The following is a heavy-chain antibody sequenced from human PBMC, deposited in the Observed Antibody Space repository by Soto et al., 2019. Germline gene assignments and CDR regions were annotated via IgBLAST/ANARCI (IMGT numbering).Heavy chain of an antibody. CDR1: GFTFDDYA. CDR2: ISWNSGSI. CDR3: AKALYDFWSGYHPDYYYYYMDV. D-gene: IGHD3-3*01. J-gene: IGHJ6*03. Sequence: GGSLRLSCAASGFTFDDYAMHWVRQAPGKGLEWVSGISWNSGSIGYADSVKGRFTISRDNAKNSPYLQMNSLRAEDTALYYCAKALYDFWSGYHPDYYYYYMDVWGKGTTVTVSS. V-gene: IGHV3-9*01.